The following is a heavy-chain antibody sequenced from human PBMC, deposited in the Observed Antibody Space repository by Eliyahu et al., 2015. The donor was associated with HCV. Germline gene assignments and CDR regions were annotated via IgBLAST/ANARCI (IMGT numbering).Heavy chain of an antibody. V-gene: IGHV3-7*01. CDR2: INGDGRET. Sequence: EVQLVESGGGLAPPGGSLXLXCVAXGFTFSGFWMSWVRQAPGKGLEWVACINGDGRETRFLDSVKGRFTISRDNAKNSLYLQMDSLRVEDTAVYYCAREEPMFQGRWGQGTLVTVSS. CDR1: GFTFSGFW. CDR3: AREEPMFQGR. J-gene: IGHJ4*02. D-gene: IGHD3-10*02.